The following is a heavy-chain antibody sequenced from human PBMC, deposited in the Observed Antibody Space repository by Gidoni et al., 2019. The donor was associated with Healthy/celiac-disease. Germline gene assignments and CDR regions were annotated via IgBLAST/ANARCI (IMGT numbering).Heavy chain of an antibody. CDR3: AKDLVVPAAPTEYSSSSYYFDY. CDR1: GFTFSSYA. J-gene: IGHJ4*02. D-gene: IGHD6-6*01. Sequence: EVQLLESGGGLVQPGGSLRLSCAASGFTFSSYAMSWVRQAPGKGLGWVSAISGSGGSTYYADSVKGRFTISRDNSKNTLYLQMNSLRAEDTAVYYCAKDLVVPAAPTEYSSSSYYFDYWGQGTLVTVSS. V-gene: IGHV3-23*01. CDR2: ISGSGGST.